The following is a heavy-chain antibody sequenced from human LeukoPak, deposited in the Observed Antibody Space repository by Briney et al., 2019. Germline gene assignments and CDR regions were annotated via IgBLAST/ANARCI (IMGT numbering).Heavy chain of an antibody. D-gene: IGHD6-13*01. J-gene: IGHJ4*02. CDR1: GFIFGNVW. CDR2: IKSEADGATT. Sequence: PGGSLRLSCAASGFIFGNVWMSWVRQAPGKGLEWVGRIKSEADGATTDYSTPVRGRFTISRDDSKSILYLQMNSLKTEDTAVYYCTTDTSSWTTYDCWGQGTLVTVSS. CDR3: TTDTSSWTTYDC. V-gene: IGHV3-15*01.